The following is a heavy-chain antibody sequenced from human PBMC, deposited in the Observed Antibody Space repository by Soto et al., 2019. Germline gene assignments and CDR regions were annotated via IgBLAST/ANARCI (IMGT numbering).Heavy chain of an antibody. V-gene: IGHV3-23*01. CDR3: AKRRGAGGHFDY. CDR2: VSIGGST. CDR1: GFTFSSYA. Sequence: DVQLLESGGGLVQPEGSLRLSCAASGFTFSSYAMGWVRQGPGKGLEWVAVVSIGGSTHYADSVRGRFTISRDNSKNTLSLQMNSLTAADTGVYFCAKRRGAGGHFDYWGQGALVTVSS. D-gene: IGHD2-15*01. J-gene: IGHJ4*02.